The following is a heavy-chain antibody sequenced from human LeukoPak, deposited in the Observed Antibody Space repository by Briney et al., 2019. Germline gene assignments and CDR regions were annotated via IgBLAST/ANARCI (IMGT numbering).Heavy chain of an antibody. V-gene: IGHV1-3*01. J-gene: IGHJ5*01. CDR2: INAGNGNT. CDR1: GYTFTSYA. D-gene: IGHD2/OR15-2a*01. CDR3: SRGENTAPDFEY. Sequence: ASVKVSCKASGYTFTSYAMHWVRQAPGQRLEWMGWINAGNGNTKYSQKFQGRVTITRDTYPSTDYMELSSMRSEDTAVHYSSRGENTAPDFEYWGPGTIVTVSS.